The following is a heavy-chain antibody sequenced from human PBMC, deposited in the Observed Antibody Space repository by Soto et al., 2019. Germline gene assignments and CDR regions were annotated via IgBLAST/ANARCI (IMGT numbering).Heavy chain of an antibody. CDR1: GYTFTNYD. Sequence: ASVKVSCKASGYTFTNYDINWVRQAAGQGLEWMGWMNPNSGNTGYAQKFQGRVTMTRSTSKATAYMELSSLRFDDTAVYYCARVYSNFGYWGQGTLVTVSS. D-gene: IGHD4-4*01. CDR2: MNPNSGNT. CDR3: ARVYSNFGY. V-gene: IGHV1-8*01. J-gene: IGHJ4*02.